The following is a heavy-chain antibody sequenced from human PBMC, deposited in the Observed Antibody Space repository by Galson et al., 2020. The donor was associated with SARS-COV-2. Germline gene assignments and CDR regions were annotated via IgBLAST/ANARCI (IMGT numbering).Heavy chain of an antibody. CDR3: ARTYYYASSGLGYFDY. V-gene: IGHV1-18*01. J-gene: IGHJ4*02. CDR2: ISAYNGNT. Sequence: ASVKVSCNASGYTFTNYGITWMRQAPGQGLEWRGWISAYNGNTYYPQKFQDRVTMTTDTSTSTAYMELRNLRSDDTAVYYCARTYYYASSGLGYFDYWGQGTLVTVSS. CDR1: GYTFTNYG. D-gene: IGHD3-22*01.